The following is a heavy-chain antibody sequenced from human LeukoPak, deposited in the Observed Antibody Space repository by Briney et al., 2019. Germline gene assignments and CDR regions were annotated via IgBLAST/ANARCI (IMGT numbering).Heavy chain of an antibody. CDR2: IYYSGST. D-gene: IGHD3-22*01. CDR1: GGSISSYY. Sequence: SETLSLTCTVSGGSISSYYWSWIRQPPGKGLEWIGYIYYSGSTNYNPSLKSRVTISVDTSKNQFSLKLSSATAADTAVYYCAREDSGSSGYVFDPWGQGTLVTVSS. CDR3: AREDSGSSGYVFDP. J-gene: IGHJ5*02. V-gene: IGHV4-59*01.